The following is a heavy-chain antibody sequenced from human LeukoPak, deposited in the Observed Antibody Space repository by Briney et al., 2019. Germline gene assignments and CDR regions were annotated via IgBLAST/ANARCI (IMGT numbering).Heavy chain of an antibody. CDR2: ISATGGGT. D-gene: IGHD1-26*01. Sequence: GGSLRLSCAASGFMFSNYGMSWVRQAPGKGLEWVSIISATGGGTYYADSVKGRFTISRDNPKNTLFLQMDNLTVEDTALYYCAKRAGGADRAFDYWGQGTLVTVSS. V-gene: IGHV3-23*01. J-gene: IGHJ4*02. CDR3: AKRAGGADRAFDY. CDR1: GFMFSNYG.